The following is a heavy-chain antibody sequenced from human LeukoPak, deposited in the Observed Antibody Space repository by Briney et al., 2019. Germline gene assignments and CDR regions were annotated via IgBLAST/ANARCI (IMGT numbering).Heavy chain of an antibody. CDR3: AAIHHPSGLLY. V-gene: IGHV5-51*01. CDR1: GDTVTTYW. CDR2: IYPGDSNL. J-gene: IGHJ4*02. D-gene: IGHD3-10*01. Sequence: GESLKISCEASGDTVTTYWIGWVRQLPGKGLDWVGYIYPGDSNLGYNPSFQGQVTVSVDKSITTAYLRWSSLKASDTGTYLCAAIHHPSGLLYWGQGTPVTVSS.